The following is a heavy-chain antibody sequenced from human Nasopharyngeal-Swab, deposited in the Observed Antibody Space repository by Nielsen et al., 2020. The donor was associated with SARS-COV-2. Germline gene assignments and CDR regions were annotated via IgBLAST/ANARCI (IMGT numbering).Heavy chain of an antibody. CDR3: ARDEILDY. CDR2: VKQDGTEK. J-gene: IGHJ4*02. D-gene: IGHD2/OR15-2a*01. Sequence: GGSLRLSCAASGFTFSPYWMTWVRQAPGKGLEWVANVKQDGTEKYFVDSVKSRFTISRDNAKNSLYLHMNSLRAEDTAVYYCARDEILDYWGQGTLVTVSS. V-gene: IGHV3-7*01. CDR1: GFTFSPYW.